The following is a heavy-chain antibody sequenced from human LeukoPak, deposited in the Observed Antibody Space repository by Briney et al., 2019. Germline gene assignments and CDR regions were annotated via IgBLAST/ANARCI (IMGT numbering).Heavy chain of an antibody. CDR1: GGSISSYY. CDR2: IYYSGST. Sequence: SETLSLTCTVSGGSISSYYWSWIRQPPGKGLEWIGYIYYSGSTNYNPSLKSRVTISVDTSKNLISLKLGSVTAADTAVYYCARGYCTSTSCYGYYYYAMDVWGKGTTVTVSS. V-gene: IGHV4-59*01. D-gene: IGHD2-2*01. CDR3: ARGYCTSTSCYGYYYYAMDV. J-gene: IGHJ6*04.